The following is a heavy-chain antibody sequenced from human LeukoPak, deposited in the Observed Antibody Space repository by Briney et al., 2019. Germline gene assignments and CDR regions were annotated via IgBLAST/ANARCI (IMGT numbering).Heavy chain of an antibody. CDR3: ARRPRDSSGYYLGAFHA. D-gene: IGHD3-22*01. Sequence: PGGSLRLSCEASGFTFRSYAMTWVRQAPGKGLDWVSVIGASGADTYYADSVKGRFTISRDNAKNTLYLHMRSLRAEDTAVYFCARRPRDSSGYYLGAFHAWGQGTTVTVSS. J-gene: IGHJ3*01. CDR1: GFTFRSYA. V-gene: IGHV3-23*01. CDR2: IGASGADT.